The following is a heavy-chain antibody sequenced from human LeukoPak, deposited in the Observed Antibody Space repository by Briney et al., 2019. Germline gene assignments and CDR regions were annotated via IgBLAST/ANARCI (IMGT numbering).Heavy chain of an antibody. CDR1: GYTLTELS. V-gene: IGHV1-24*01. J-gene: IGHJ4*02. Sequence: GASVKVSCKVSGYTLTELSMHWVRQAPGKGLEWMGGFDPEDGETIYAQKFQGRVTMTEDTSTDTAYMELSSLRSEDTAVYYCATKSHNYGSGSYFDYWGQGTLVTVSS. CDR3: ATKSHNYGSGSYFDY. CDR2: FDPEDGET. D-gene: IGHD3-10*01.